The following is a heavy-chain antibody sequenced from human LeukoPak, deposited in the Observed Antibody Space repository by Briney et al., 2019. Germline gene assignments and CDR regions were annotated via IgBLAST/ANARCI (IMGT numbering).Heavy chain of an antibody. Sequence: GGSLRLSCAASGFTFDDYGMSWVRQAPGKGLEWVSGINWNGGSTGYADSVKGRFTISRDNAKNSLYLQMNSLRAEDTALYYCAREGDYYDSSGYPRIAHMDVWGKGTAVTVSS. CDR2: INWNGGST. CDR1: GFTFDDYG. V-gene: IGHV3-20*04. D-gene: IGHD3-22*01. CDR3: AREGDYYDSSGYPRIAHMDV. J-gene: IGHJ6*03.